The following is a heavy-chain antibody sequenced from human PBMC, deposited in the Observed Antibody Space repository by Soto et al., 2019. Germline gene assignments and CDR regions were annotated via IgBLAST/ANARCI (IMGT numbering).Heavy chain of an antibody. CDR3: ARDRIAVYNWFDP. D-gene: IGHD6-19*01. Sequence: GASVKVSCKASGYTFTGYYMHWVRQAPGQGLEWMGWINPNSGGTNYAQKFQGWVTMTRDTSISTAYMELSRLRSDDTAVYYCARDRIAVYNWFDPWGQGTLVTVSS. CDR1: GYTFTGYY. V-gene: IGHV1-2*04. J-gene: IGHJ5*02. CDR2: INPNSGGT.